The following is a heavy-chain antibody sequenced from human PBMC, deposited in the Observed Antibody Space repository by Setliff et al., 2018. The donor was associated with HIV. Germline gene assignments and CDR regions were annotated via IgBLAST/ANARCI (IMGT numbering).Heavy chain of an antibody. Sequence: ASVNVSCKASGYTFTSYGISWVRQAPGQGLEWMGWISAYNGNTNYAQKLQGRVTMTTDTSTSTAYMELSSLRSEDPAVYYCAREALHAGGWRGAFDIWGQGTMVTVSS. CDR2: ISAYNGNT. D-gene: IGHD6-19*01. CDR3: AREALHAGGWRGAFDI. J-gene: IGHJ3*02. CDR1: GYTFTSYG. V-gene: IGHV1-18*01.